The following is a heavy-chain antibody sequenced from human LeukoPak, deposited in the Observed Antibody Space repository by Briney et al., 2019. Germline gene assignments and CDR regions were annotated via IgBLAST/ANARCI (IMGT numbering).Heavy chain of an antibody. V-gene: IGHV3-48*02. Sequence: GGSLRLSCAASGFIFNSYSMNWVRQAPGKGLEWVSYISSGSRYIYYADSVKGRFTISRDNAKNSLYLQMNSLRDEDTAVYYCARPHQDYVWGSPNYWGQGTLVTVSS. J-gene: IGHJ4*02. CDR1: GFIFNSYS. CDR2: ISSGSRYI. CDR3: ARPHQDYVWGSPNY. D-gene: IGHD3-16*01.